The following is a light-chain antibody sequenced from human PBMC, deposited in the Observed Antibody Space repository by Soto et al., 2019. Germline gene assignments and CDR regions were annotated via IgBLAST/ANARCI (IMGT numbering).Light chain of an antibody. CDR1: SSDVGGYNY. Sequence: QSVLTQPASVSGSPGQSITISCTGTSSDVGGYNYVSWYQQHPGKAPKLMIYDVSNRPSGVSNRFSGSKSGNTASLTISGLKDEDEGDYYCSSYTGSSTPVVFGGGTKLTVL. CDR3: SSYTGSSTPVV. J-gene: IGLJ2*01. V-gene: IGLV2-14*01. CDR2: DVS.